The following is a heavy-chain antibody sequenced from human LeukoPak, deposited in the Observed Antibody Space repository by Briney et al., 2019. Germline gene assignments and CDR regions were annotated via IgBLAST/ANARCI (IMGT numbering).Heavy chain of an antibody. CDR3: ARDYHGSGSLTTFDF. D-gene: IGHD3-10*01. Sequence: ASVKVSCKASGYTFTSFYMHWVRQAPGQGLEWMGIINPRGGSTSSAQKFQGRVTLTRDTSTSTVYMELSSLRSEDTAVYYCARDYHGSGSLTTFDFWGQGTLSPSPQ. J-gene: IGHJ4*02. CDR1: GYTFTSFY. V-gene: IGHV1-46*01. CDR2: INPRGGST.